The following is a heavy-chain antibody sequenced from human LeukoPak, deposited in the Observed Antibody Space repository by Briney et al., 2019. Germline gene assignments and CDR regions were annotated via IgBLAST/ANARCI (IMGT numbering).Heavy chain of an antibody. D-gene: IGHD3-16*01. Sequence: SETLSLTCTVSGGPISSNFYYWRWIRQRPGKGLEWIGSIYYSGSAFYNPSLQSRVPVSIDTSNNQLSLSLTSVTGTDTAVYYCAKTLRLGELWDWGQGSLVTVSS. V-gene: IGHV4-39*01. CDR3: AKTLRLGELWD. J-gene: IGHJ4*02. CDR2: IYYSGSA. CDR1: GGPISSNFYY.